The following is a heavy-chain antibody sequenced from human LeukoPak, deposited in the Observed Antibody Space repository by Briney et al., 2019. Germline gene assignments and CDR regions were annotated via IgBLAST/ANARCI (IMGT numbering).Heavy chain of an antibody. CDR2: ISSSGSTI. CDR1: GFAFSTYW. CDR3: ARARIAAAAYREDNWFDP. J-gene: IGHJ5*02. Sequence: GGSLRLSCEASGFAFSTYWMHWFRQAPGKGLEWVSYISSSGSTIYYADSVKGRFTISRDNAKNSLYLQMNSLRAEDTAVYYCARARIAAAAYREDNWFDPWGQGTLVTVSS. D-gene: IGHD6-13*01. V-gene: IGHV3-11*01.